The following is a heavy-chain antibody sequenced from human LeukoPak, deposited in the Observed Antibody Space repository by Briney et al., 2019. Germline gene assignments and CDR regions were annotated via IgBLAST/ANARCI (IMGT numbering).Heavy chain of an antibody. J-gene: IGHJ3*01. CDR2: IIPIFGTA. Sequence: ASVKVSCKASGGTFSSYAISWVRQAPGQGLEWMGGIIPIFGTANYAQKFQGRVTITADESTSTAYVELSSLRSEDTAVYYCARVLGRGDSLEWLRGAFDVWGQGTMVTVSS. V-gene: IGHV1-69*13. CDR3: ARVLGRGDSLEWLRGAFDV. CDR1: GGTFSSYA. D-gene: IGHD3-3*01.